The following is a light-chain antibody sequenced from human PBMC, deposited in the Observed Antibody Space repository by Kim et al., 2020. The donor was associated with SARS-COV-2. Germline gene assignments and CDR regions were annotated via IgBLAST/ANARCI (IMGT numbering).Light chain of an antibody. V-gene: IGKV3-11*01. Sequence: ATLSLYPGERATLSCRASQSVSSYLAWYQQKPGQAPRLLIYDASNRATGIPARFSGSGSGTDFTLTISSLEPEDFAVYYCQQRGSTFGQGTKLEI. J-gene: IGKJ2*02. CDR2: DAS. CDR1: QSVSSY. CDR3: QQRGST.